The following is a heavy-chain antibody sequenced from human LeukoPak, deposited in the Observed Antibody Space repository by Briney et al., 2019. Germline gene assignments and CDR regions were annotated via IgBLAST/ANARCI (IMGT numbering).Heavy chain of an antibody. J-gene: IGHJ4*02. CDR3: ARDKDYSFDY. V-gene: IGHV3-48*01. CDR1: GFTFTTYS. Sequence: GGSLRLSCAASGFTFTTYSMNWVRQAPGKGLEGISYISCRSSLPIYYADSVKGRFTTSRDNAKNSVYLQMNSLSAEDTAIYYCARDKDYSFDYWDQGTLVTVSS. CDR2: ISCRSSLPI. D-gene: IGHD4-11*01.